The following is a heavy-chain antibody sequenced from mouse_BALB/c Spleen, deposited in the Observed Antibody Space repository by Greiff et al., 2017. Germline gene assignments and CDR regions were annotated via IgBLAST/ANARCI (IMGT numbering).Heavy chain of an antibody. J-gene: IGHJ4*01. Sequence: VQLQQSGAELVKPGASVKLSCTASGFNIKDTYMHWVKQRPEQGLEWIGRIDPANGNTKYDPKFQGKATITADTSSNTAYLQLSSLTSEDTAVYYCARNYGYDGYYAMDYWGQGTSVTVSS. D-gene: IGHD2-2*01. CDR3: ARNYGYDGYYAMDY. CDR2: IDPANGNT. V-gene: IGHV14-3*02. CDR1: GFNIKDTY.